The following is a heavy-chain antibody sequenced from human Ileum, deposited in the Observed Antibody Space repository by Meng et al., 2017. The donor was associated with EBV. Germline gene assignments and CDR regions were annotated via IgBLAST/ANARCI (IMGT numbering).Heavy chain of an antibody. D-gene: IGHD6-19*01. V-gene: IGHV4-34*01. CDR2: SNYARST. CDR1: GGSFDSYY. Sequence: QWGAGLAKLSEPLSLPFAAYGGSFDSYYWTWIPQAPRWGLESIGESNYARSTNYNPCLTSRVTISVDTSKIQFSLYLTSVSAAVTAVYYCARVMKRFNYNSGWYAKFWGQGTLVTVSS. CDR3: ARVMKRFNYNSGWYAKF. J-gene: IGHJ4*02.